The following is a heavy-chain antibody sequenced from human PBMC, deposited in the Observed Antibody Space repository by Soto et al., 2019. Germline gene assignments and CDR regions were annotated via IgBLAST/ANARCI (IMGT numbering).Heavy chain of an antibody. Sequence: GGSLRLSCAASGFTFSSYAMSWVRQAPGKGLEWVSAISGSGGSTYYADSVEGRFTISRDNSKNTLYLQMNSLRAEDTAVYYCAKDWRRELRVFDYWGQGTLVTVSS. CDR2: ISGSGGST. CDR1: GFTFSSYA. V-gene: IGHV3-23*01. D-gene: IGHD1-26*01. J-gene: IGHJ4*02. CDR3: AKDWRRELRVFDY.